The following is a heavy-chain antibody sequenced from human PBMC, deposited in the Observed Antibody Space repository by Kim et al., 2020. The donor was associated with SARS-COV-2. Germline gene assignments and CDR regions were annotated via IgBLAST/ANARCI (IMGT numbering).Heavy chain of an antibody. V-gene: IGHV5-51*01. Sequence: GESLKISCKGSGYSFTSYWIGWVRQMPGKGLEWMGIIYPGDSDTRYSPSFQGQVTIPADKSISTAYLQWSSLKASDTAMYYCARHGDIVVVPAAIPGVLYYYYGMDVWGQGTTVTVSS. CDR1: GYSFTSYW. CDR2: IYPGDSDT. CDR3: ARHGDIVVVPAAIPGVLYYYYGMDV. D-gene: IGHD2-2*02. J-gene: IGHJ6*02.